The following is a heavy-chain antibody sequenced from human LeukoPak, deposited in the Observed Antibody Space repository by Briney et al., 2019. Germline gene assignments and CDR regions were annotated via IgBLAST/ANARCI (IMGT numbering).Heavy chain of an antibody. CDR1: GDSISSSHYY. V-gene: IGHV4-39*02. CDR2: IYSGGET. CDR3: VRDYSNFVQGD. Sequence: PSETLSLTCTVSGDSISSSHYYWGWLHQSPGKGLEWIGSIYSGGETHYNPSLNSRVTIFLDTSKNRFSLNLISVTATDTAVYYCVRDYSNFVQGDWGQGTLVTVSS. D-gene: IGHD4-11*01. J-gene: IGHJ4*02.